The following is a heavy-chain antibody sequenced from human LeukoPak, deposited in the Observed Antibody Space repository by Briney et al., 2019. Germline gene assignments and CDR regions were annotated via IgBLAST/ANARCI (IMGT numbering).Heavy chain of an antibody. J-gene: IGHJ5*02. CDR1: RYTLTDYY. CDR3: AREHSIVGATWDP. D-gene: IGHD1-26*01. Sequence: GASVKVSCKASRYTLTDYYMHCVRQAPGQGLEWMGWINPNSGGTNYAQKFQGRVTMTRDTSISTASMELSRLRSDDTAVYYCAREHSIVGATWDPWGQGTLVTVSS. CDR2: INPNSGGT. V-gene: IGHV1-2*02.